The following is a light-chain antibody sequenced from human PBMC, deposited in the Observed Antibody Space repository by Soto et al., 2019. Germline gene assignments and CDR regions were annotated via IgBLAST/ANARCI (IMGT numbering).Light chain of an antibody. Sequence: ETLMTQSPATLSVSPGERATLSCRASQSVSSSLAWYQQKPGQAPRLLISGASTRATGIPARFSASGSGTEFTLTISSLQSEDFAVYYCQQYHNWPSVTFGQGTKVDI. CDR2: GAS. CDR3: QQYHNWPSVT. V-gene: IGKV3-15*01. J-gene: IGKJ1*01. CDR1: QSVSSS.